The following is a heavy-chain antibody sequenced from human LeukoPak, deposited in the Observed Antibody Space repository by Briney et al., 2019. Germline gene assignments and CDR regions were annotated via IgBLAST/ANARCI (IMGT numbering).Heavy chain of an antibody. D-gene: IGHD6-19*01. CDR2: INTDGSTT. Sequence: GGSLRLSCAVSGFTFSSYWMHWGRQAPGKGLVWISRINTDGSTTSYADSVKGRFTTSRDNAKNTLYLQMNSLRAEDTAVYYCARVSSGSYNWVDPWGQGTLVTVSS. CDR3: ARVSSGSYNWVDP. V-gene: IGHV3-74*01. CDR1: GFTFSSYW. J-gene: IGHJ5*02.